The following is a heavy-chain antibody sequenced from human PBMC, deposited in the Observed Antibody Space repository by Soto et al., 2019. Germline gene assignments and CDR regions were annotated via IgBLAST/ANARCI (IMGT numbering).Heavy chain of an antibody. J-gene: IGHJ6*03. V-gene: IGHV1-2*04. CDR1: GYTFTGYY. CDR2: INPNSGGT. CDR3: ARGAKDIVVVPAAMLKDYYYYYMDV. D-gene: IGHD2-2*01. Sequence: GASVKVSCKASGYTFTGYYMHWVRQAPGQGLEWMGWINPNSGGTNYAQKFQGWVTMNRDTSISTAYMELSRLRSDDTAVYYYARGAKDIVVVPAAMLKDYYYYYMDVWGKGTTVTVSS.